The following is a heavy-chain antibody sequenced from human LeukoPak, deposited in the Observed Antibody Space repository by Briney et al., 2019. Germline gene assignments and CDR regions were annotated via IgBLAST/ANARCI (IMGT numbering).Heavy chain of an antibody. CDR3: ARTPYCSSTSCYRYYFDY. Sequence: GGSLRLSCAASGFTFSSYGMHWVRQAPGKGLEWVAVIWYDGSNKYYADSVKGRFTTSRDNSKNTLYLQMNSLRAEDTAVYYCARTPYCSSTSCYRYYFDYWGQGTLVTVSS. CDR2: IWYDGSNK. CDR1: GFTFSSYG. D-gene: IGHD2-2*01. J-gene: IGHJ4*02. V-gene: IGHV3-33*01.